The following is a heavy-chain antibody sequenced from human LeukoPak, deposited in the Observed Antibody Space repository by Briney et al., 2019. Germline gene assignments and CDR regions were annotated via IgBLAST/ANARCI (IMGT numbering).Heavy chain of an antibody. D-gene: IGHD3-22*01. J-gene: IGHJ4*02. CDR1: GGSISSYY. Sequence: KPSETLSLTCTVSGGSISSYYWSWIRQPPGKGLEWIGYIYYSGSTNYNPSLKSRVTISVDTSKNQISLKLSSVTAADTAVYYCARDRYDSSGYYLFDYWGQGTLVTVSS. V-gene: IGHV4-59*01. CDR2: IYYSGST. CDR3: ARDRYDSSGYYLFDY.